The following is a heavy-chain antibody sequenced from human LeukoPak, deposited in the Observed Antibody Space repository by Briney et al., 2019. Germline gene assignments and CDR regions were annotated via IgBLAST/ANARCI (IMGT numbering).Heavy chain of an antibody. V-gene: IGHV3-7*01. J-gene: IGHJ4*02. CDR1: GFTFSSYW. CDR3: ARVVGAYYYDSSGYYYDY. Sequence: GGSLRLSCAASGFTFSSYWMSWVRQAPGKGLEWVANIKQDGSEKYYVDSVKGRFTISRDNAKNSLYLQMNSLRAEDTAVYYCARVVGAYYYDSSGYYYDYWGQGTLVTVSS. CDR2: IKQDGSEK. D-gene: IGHD3-22*01.